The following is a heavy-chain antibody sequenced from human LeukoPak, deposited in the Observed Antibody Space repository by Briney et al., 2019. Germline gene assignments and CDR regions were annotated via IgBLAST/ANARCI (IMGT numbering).Heavy chain of an antibody. J-gene: IGHJ6*02. Sequence: GGSLRLSCAASGFTFSSYAMSWVRQAPGKGLESVSAISGSGGSTYYADSVKGRFTISRDNSKNTLYLQMNSLRAEDTAVYYCANIPTPYYYYGMDVWGQGTTVTVSS. V-gene: IGHV3-23*01. CDR2: ISGSGGST. CDR3: ANIPTPYYYYGMDV. CDR1: GFTFSSYA.